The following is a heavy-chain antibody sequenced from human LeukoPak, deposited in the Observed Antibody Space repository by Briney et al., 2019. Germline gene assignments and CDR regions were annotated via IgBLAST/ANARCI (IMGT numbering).Heavy chain of an antibody. CDR3: ARVGCSSTSCNRYFDY. CDR1: GGSISSGDYY. D-gene: IGHD2-2*01. CDR2: IYYSGST. Sequence: SQTLSLTCTVPGGSISSGDYYWSWIRQPPGKGLEWIGYIYYSGSTYYNPSLKSRVTISVDTSKNQFSLKLSSVTAADTAVYYCARVGCSSTSCNRYFDYWGQGTLVTVSS. V-gene: IGHV4-30-4*08. J-gene: IGHJ4*02.